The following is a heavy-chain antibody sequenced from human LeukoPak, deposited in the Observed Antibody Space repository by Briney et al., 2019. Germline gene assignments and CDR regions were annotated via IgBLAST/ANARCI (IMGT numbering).Heavy chain of an antibody. CDR1: GYTFTGYY. D-gene: IGHD4-23*01. Sequence: ASVKVSCKASGYTFTGYYMHWVRQAPGQGLEWVGWINPNSGGTNYAQKFQGRVTMTRDTSISTAHMELSRLRSDDTAVYYCARAYYGGTYGHWGQGTLVTVSS. V-gene: IGHV1-2*02. CDR2: INPNSGGT. J-gene: IGHJ4*02. CDR3: ARAYYGGTYGH.